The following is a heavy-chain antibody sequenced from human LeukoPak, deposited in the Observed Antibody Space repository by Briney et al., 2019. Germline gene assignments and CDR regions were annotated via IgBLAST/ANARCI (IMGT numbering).Heavy chain of an antibody. CDR3: ARDESRIHNY. J-gene: IGHJ4*02. Sequence: GGSLRLSCAASGFTFSSYWISWVRQAPGKGLEWVANIKQDGSEKYYVDSVKGRFTISRDNAKNSLYLQMNSLRAEDTAVYYCARDESRIHNYWGQGTLVTVSS. CDR2: IKQDGSEK. CDR1: GFTFSSYW. D-gene: IGHD2/OR15-2a*01. V-gene: IGHV3-7*01.